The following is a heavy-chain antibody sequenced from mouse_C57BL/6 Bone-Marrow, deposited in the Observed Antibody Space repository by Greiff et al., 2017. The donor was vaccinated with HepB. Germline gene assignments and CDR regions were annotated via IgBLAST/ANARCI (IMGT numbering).Heavy chain of an antibody. V-gene: IGHV1-61*01. CDR3: ARDPLYYGSSYFDY. Sequence: QVQLQQPGAELVRPGSSVKLSCKASGYTFTSYWMDWVKQRPGQGLEWIGNIYPSDSDTHYNQKFKDKATLTVDKSSSTAYMQLSSLTSEDSAVYYCARDPLYYGSSYFDYWGQGTTLTVSS. J-gene: IGHJ2*01. CDR2: IYPSDSDT. D-gene: IGHD1-1*01. CDR1: GYTFTSYW.